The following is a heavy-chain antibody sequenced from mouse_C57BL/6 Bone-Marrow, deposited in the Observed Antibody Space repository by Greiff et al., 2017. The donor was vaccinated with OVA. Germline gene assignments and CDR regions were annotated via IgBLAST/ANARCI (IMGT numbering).Heavy chain of an antibody. V-gene: IGHV5-6*02. CDR3: AEHLFLY. D-gene: IGHD6-2*01. CDR1: GFTFSSYG. J-gene: IGHJ3*01. Sequence: EVMLVESGADLVKPGGSLKLSCAASGFTFSSYGVSWVRQTPDKRLEWVATISSGGSYTYYPDSVKGRFTISRDNAKNTLYLQMSSLKSEDTVMCYCAEHLFLYWGQGTLVTVSA. CDR2: ISSGGSYT.